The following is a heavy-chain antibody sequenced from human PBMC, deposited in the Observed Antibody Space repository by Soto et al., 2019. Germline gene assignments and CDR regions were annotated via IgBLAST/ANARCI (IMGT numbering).Heavy chain of an antibody. CDR2: ISWNGGNI. CDR3: AKDMAGTGAFDM. Sequence: EVQVVESGGGLVQPGRSLRLSCAASRFTFGDYGMHWVRQVSGKGPEWVSGISWNGGNIGYADSVKGRFTISRDNAKSSLYLHMDSLRVEDTALYYCAKDMAGTGAFDMWGQGTMVTVSS. J-gene: IGHJ3*02. CDR1: RFTFGDYG. V-gene: IGHV3-9*01. D-gene: IGHD1-1*01.